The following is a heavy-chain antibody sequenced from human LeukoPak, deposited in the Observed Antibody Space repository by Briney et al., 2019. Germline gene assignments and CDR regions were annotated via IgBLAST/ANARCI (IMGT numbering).Heavy chain of an antibody. CDR3: AGGGDFDY. CDR1: GFSFSIYF. V-gene: IGHV3-21*01. J-gene: IGHJ4*02. Sequence: GGSLRLSCAASGFSFSIYFMNWVRQAPGKGLDWVSSISRTSEYIHYADSVRGRFAISRVNAKNSVYLQMNSLRAEDTAVYFCAGGGDFDYWGQGILVTVSA. CDR2: ISRTSEYI. D-gene: IGHD3-16*01.